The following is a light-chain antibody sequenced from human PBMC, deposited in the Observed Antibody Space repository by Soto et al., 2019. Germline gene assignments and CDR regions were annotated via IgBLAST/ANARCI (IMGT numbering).Light chain of an antibody. Sequence: EIVLTQSPATLSLSPGERATLSCRASQSVTSNYLAWYQQKPGQAPRLLIYGASSRATAIPDRFSGSGSGTDFTLTISRLEPEDLAVYHCQQHGDSPQTFGQGTKVEIK. CDR3: QQHGDSPQT. J-gene: IGKJ1*01. V-gene: IGKV3-20*01. CDR2: GAS. CDR1: QSVTSNY.